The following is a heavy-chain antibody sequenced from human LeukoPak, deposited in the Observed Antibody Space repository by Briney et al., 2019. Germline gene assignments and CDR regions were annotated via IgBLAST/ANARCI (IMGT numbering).Heavy chain of an antibody. CDR1: GGSISSNSYY. CDR3: ARRGRGEWLVFDY. Sequence: SETLSLTCIVSGGSISSNSYYWGWIRQPPGKGLEWIGSIYYSGSTYCNPSLKSRVTISVDTSKNQFSLKLSSVTAADTAVYYCARRGRGEWLVFDYWGQGTLVTVSS. J-gene: IGHJ4*02. CDR2: IYYSGST. D-gene: IGHD6-19*01. V-gene: IGHV4-39*01.